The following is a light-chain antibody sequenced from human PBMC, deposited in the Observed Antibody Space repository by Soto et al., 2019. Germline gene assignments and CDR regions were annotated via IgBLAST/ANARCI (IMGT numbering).Light chain of an antibody. Sequence: QSVLTQPPSASGTPGQRVTISCSGSSSNIGSNTVNWYQQLPGPAPKLLIYSNNQRPSGVPDRFSGSKSGTSASLAISGLQAEDVADYSCSAWDYSLNGVVFGGGTKRTFL. CDR1: SSNIGSNT. CDR3: SAWDYSLNGVV. CDR2: SNN. V-gene: IGLV1-44*01. J-gene: IGLJ2*01.